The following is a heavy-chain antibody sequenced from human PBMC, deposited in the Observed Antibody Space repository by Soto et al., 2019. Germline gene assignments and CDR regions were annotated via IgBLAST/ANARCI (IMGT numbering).Heavy chain of an antibody. CDR1: GGSIRNSGYY. CDR2: ISYSGST. D-gene: IGHD4-4*01. J-gene: IGHJ6*02. Sequence: QVQLQESGPGLVKPSQTLSLTCTVSGGSIRNSGYYWSWIRQHPGKGLEWIGYISYSGSTDYAPSLKSRVTMSVDTSKNQFSLKLSSVTAADTAVYYCARDAVTNRDFYYYGMDVWGRGTTVTVSS. CDR3: ARDAVTNRDFYYYGMDV. V-gene: IGHV4-31*03.